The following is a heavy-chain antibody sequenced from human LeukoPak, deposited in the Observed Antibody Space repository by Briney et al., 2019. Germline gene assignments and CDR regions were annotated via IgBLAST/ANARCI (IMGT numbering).Heavy chain of an antibody. Sequence: SETLSLTCTLSGGSISTNGFYWGWIRQSPGKGLEWIGSIYYSGNTYYNPSLKSRVTISVDTSKNQFSLNLSSVTATDAAVYYCARHMDPASYYYYYGLDVWGQGTTVTVSS. CDR1: GGSISTNGFY. J-gene: IGHJ6*02. CDR2: IYYSGNT. CDR3: ARHMDPASYYYYYGLDV. V-gene: IGHV4-39*01. D-gene: IGHD3/OR15-3a*01.